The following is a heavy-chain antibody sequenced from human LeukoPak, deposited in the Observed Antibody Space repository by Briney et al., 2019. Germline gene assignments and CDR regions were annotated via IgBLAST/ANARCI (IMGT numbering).Heavy chain of an antibody. V-gene: IGHV1-69*04. CDR1: GGTFSSYA. J-gene: IGHJ4*02. CDR3: ARDWGALGYCSGGSCYLDY. D-gene: IGHD2-15*01. Sequence: SVKVSCKASGGTFSSYAISWVRQAPGQGLEWMGRIIPILGIANYAQKFQGRVTITADKSTSTAYMELSSLRSEDTAVYYCARDWGALGYCSGGSCYLDYWGQGTLVTVSS. CDR2: IIPILGIA.